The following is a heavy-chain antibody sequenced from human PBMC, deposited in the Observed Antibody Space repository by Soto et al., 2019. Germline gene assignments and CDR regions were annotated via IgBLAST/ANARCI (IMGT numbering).Heavy chain of an antibody. V-gene: IGHV4-31*03. CDR2: IYYSGST. CDR3: ARDNLGYSPIHYYYGMDV. D-gene: IGHD2-15*01. CDR1: GGSISSGGYY. J-gene: IGHJ6*02. Sequence: QVQLQESGPGLVKPSQTLSLTCTVSGGSISSGGYYWSWIRQHPGKGLEWIGYIYYSGSTYYNPSLTSRVTISVDTSKNQFSLKLSSVTATHTAVYYRARDNLGYSPIHYYYGMDVWGQGTTVTVSS.